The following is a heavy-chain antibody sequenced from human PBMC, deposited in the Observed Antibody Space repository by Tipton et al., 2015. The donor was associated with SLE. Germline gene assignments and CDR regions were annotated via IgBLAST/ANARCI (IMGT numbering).Heavy chain of an antibody. D-gene: IGHD3-3*01. CDR3: ARGETGPYYDFWSGHTGDWFDP. CDR2: IYYSGST. Sequence: TLSLTCTVSGGSISSHYWSWIRQPPGKGLEWIGYIYYSGSTNYNPSLKSRVTMSVDTSKNQFSLKLSSVTAADTAVYYCARGETGPYYDFWSGHTGDWFDPWGQGTLVTVSS. CDR1: GGSISSHY. V-gene: IGHV4-59*11. J-gene: IGHJ5*02.